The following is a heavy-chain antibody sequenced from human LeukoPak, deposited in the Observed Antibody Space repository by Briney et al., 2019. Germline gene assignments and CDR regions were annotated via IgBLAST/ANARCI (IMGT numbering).Heavy chain of an antibody. J-gene: IGHJ4*02. CDR1: GFTVSSNY. CDR2: IYSGGST. CDR3: AKDRVVGATPHFDY. V-gene: IGHV3-53*01. D-gene: IGHD1-26*01. Sequence: GGSLRLSCAASGFTVSSNYMSWVRQAPGKGLEWVSVIYSGGSTYYADSVKGRFTISRDNSKNTLYLQMNSLRAEDTAVYYCAKDRVVGATPHFDYWGQGTLVTVSS.